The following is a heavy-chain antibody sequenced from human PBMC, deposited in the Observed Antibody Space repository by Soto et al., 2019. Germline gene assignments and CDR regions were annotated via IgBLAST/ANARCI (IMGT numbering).Heavy chain of an antibody. CDR3: AGTTSHHWLYMDV. CDR2: TYYRSRWYN. J-gene: IGHJ6*03. CDR1: GDSVSSNSAA. V-gene: IGHV6-1*01. Sequence: QVQLQESGPGLVKPSQTLSLTCVISGDSVSSNSAAWNWIRLAPSRGLEWLARTYYRSRWYNDYTIPVRNRIAVNQDTSKTQFPLQLTSVTPEDTAVYYCAGTTSHHWLYMDVWGKGATVTVSS. D-gene: IGHD1-7*01.